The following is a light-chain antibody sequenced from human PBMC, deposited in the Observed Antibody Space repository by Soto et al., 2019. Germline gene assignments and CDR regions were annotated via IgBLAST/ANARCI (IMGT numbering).Light chain of an antibody. V-gene: IGLV1-51*01. CDR3: GSWDSSLSAYV. J-gene: IGLJ1*01. CDR2: DDN. CDR1: SSNIGGNS. Sequence: QSAMTQPPSVSAAPGQKVTISCSCSSSNIGGNSVSWYQQLPGTAPKLLIYDDNKRPSGIPDRFSGSKSGTSATLGITGFQTGDEADYYCGSWDSSLSAYVFGTGTKLTVL.